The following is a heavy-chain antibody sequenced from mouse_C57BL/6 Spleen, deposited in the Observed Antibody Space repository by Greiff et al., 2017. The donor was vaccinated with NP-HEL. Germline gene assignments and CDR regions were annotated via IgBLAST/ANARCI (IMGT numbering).Heavy chain of an antibody. Sequence: ESGPGLVKPSQSLSLTCSVTGYSITSGYYWNWIRQFPGNKLEWMGYISYDGSNNYNPSLKNRISITRDTSKNQFFLKLNSVTTEDTATYYCASFITTVVATGYFDVWGTGTTVTVSS. V-gene: IGHV3-6*01. CDR2: ISYDGSN. CDR3: ASFITTVVATGYFDV. CDR1: GYSITSGYY. J-gene: IGHJ1*03. D-gene: IGHD1-1*01.